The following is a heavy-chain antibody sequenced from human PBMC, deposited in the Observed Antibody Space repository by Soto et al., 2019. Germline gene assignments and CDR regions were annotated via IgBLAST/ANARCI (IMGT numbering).Heavy chain of an antibody. CDR1: GFTFGDFT. V-gene: IGHV3-23*01. Sequence: DVQLLESGGGVVQPGGSLRLSCVTSGFTFGDFTMGWVRQAPAKGLEWVSAVSGSGGDTYYAESVKGRFTVSRDNSNNTMVLQMSALRAEDTALYFCVTDQWKFTSVVVLEIWSDSWGQGTLVTVSS. D-gene: IGHD2-15*01. J-gene: IGHJ5*01. CDR2: VSGSGGDT. CDR3: VTDQWKFTSVVVLEIWSDS.